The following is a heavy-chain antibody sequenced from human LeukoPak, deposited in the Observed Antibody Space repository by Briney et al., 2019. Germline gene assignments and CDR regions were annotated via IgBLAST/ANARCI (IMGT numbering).Heavy chain of an antibody. D-gene: IGHD2-2*02. CDR2: MNPNSGNT. CDR3: ARARGACSSTSCYRSYYYYYMDV. Sequence: ASVKVSCTASGYTFTIYDINWVRQAPGQGLEWMGWMNPNSGNTGYAQKFQGRVTITRNTSISTAYMELSSLRSEDTAVYYCARARGACSSTSCYRSYYYYYMDVWGKGTTVTVSS. J-gene: IGHJ6*03. V-gene: IGHV1-8*01. CDR1: GYTFTIYD.